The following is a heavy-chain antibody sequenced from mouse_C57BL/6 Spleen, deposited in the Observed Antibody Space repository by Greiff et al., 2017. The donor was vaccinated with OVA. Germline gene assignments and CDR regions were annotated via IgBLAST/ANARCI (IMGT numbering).Heavy chain of an antibody. Sequence: EVQGVESGGGLVKPGGSLKLSCAASGFTFSSYTMSWVRQTPEKRLEWVATISGGGGNTYYPDSVKGRFTISRDNAKNTLYLQMSSLRSEDTALYYCARQGGQNYAMDYWGQGTSVTVSS. CDR2: ISGGGGNT. J-gene: IGHJ4*01. CDR1: GFTFSSYT. D-gene: IGHD3-3*01. CDR3: ARQGGQNYAMDY. V-gene: IGHV5-9*01.